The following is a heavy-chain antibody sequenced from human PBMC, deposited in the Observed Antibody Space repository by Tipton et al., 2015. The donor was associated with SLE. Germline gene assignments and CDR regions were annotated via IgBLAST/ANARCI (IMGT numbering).Heavy chain of an antibody. D-gene: IGHD3-10*01. J-gene: IGHJ4*02. CDR2: IYYSGST. CDR3: VRQPSSPGSVGY. V-gene: IGHV4-39*07. CDR1: GGSISSSSYH. Sequence: TLSLTCTVSGGSISSSSYHWGWVRQPPGKGPEWIGSIYYSGSTHYNPSLESRVTISVDTSKNQFSLQLSSVTAADTAVYNCVRQPSSPGSVGYRGQGTLVTVSS.